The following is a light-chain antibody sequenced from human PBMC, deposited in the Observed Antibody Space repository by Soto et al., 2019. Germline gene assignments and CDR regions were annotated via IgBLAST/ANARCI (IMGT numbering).Light chain of an antibody. CDR1: SSDVGAYKY. Sequence: QSALTQPPSPSGSPGQSVTISCTGTSSDVGAYKYVSWYQQYPGKAPKLMIYEVSKRPSGVPDRFSGSKSGNTASLTVSGLQAEDEADYYCTSYVGSNIWVFGGGTQLTVL. V-gene: IGLV2-8*01. CDR3: TSYVGSNIWV. CDR2: EVS. J-gene: IGLJ3*02.